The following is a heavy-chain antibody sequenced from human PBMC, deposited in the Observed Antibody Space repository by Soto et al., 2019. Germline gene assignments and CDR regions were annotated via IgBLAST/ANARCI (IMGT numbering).Heavy chain of an antibody. J-gene: IGHJ4*02. CDR2: INPNNGDT. Sequence: QVQLVQSGAEVKKPGASVKVSCKASGYTFTGYYIHWVRQAPGQGLEWMGWINPNNGDTNYARKLQGRVTMTRDTSTSTAYMEMSSLTFDDTAVYYCARLSGYDYVFDYWGQGTLVTVSS. CDR1: GYTFTGYY. V-gene: IGHV1-2*02. D-gene: IGHD5-12*01. CDR3: ARLSGYDYVFDY.